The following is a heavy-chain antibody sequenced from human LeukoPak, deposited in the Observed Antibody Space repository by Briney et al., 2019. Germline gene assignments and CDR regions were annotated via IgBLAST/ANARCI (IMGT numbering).Heavy chain of an antibody. CDR3: ARASVAASGYYFDY. Sequence: SETLSLTCAVPGGSISSGGYSWSWIRQPPGKGLEWIGYIYHSGSTYSDPSLRSRVTISVDRSKNQFSLKLSSVTAADTAVYYCARASVAASGYYFDYWGQGTLVTVSS. CDR2: IYHSGST. CDR1: GGSISSGGYS. V-gene: IGHV4-30-2*01. J-gene: IGHJ4*02. D-gene: IGHD6-19*01.